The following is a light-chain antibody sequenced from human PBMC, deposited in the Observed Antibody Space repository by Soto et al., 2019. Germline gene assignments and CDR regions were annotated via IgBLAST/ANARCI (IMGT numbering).Light chain of an antibody. CDR3: QQYGSSPLFT. Sequence: EIVLTQSPGTLSLSPGERATLSCRASQSVSSSYLAWFQQKPGQAPRLLIYGASGRATGIPDRFSGSGSVTDFPLTISRLEPEDFAVYYCQQYGSSPLFTFGPGTKVDIK. CDR2: GAS. J-gene: IGKJ3*01. V-gene: IGKV3-20*01. CDR1: QSVSSSY.